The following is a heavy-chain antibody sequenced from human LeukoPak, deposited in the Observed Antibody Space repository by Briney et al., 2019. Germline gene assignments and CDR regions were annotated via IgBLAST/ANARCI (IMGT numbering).Heavy chain of an antibody. J-gene: IGHJ4*02. CDR1: GYSISSGYY. CDR3: TRVLTGDSYYFDY. V-gene: IGHV4-38-2*02. CDR2: IYHSGST. D-gene: IGHD7-27*01. Sequence: PSETLSLTCTVSGYSISSGYYWGWIRQPPGKGLEWIGSIYHSGSTYYNPSLKSRVTISVDTSKNQFSLKLSSVTAADTAVYYCTRVLTGDSYYFDYWGQGTLVTVSS.